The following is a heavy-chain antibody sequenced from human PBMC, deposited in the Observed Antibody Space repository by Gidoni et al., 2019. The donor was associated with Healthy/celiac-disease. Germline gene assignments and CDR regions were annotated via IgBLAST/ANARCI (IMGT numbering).Heavy chain of an antibody. CDR3: ARDGGYSSGWYGLSY. Sequence: EVQLVESGGGLVQPGGSLRLSCAASGFTFSDHYMDWVRPAPGKGLEWVGRTRNKANSYTTEYAASVKGRFTISRDDSKNSLYLQMNSLKTEDTAVYYCARDGGYSSGWYGLSYWGQGTLVTVSS. J-gene: IGHJ4*02. D-gene: IGHD6-19*01. V-gene: IGHV3-72*01. CDR2: TRNKANSYTT. CDR1: GFTFSDHY.